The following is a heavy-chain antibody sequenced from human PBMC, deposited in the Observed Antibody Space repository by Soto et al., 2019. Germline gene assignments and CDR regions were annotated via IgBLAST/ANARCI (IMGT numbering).Heavy chain of an antibody. CDR2: IHHSGKV. J-gene: IGHJ4*02. V-gene: IGHV4-38-2*02. CDR3: ARMFYSASTGYYPHFEY. Sequence: PSETLSLTCTVSGYSISTGYYWGWIRQPPGKGLEWIGSIHHSGKVYYNPSLKSRVTISLDTSKNRFSLELSSVTAADTAVHYCARMFYSASTGYYPHFEYWGQGTVVTVSS. CDR1: GYSISTGYY. D-gene: IGHD3-22*01.